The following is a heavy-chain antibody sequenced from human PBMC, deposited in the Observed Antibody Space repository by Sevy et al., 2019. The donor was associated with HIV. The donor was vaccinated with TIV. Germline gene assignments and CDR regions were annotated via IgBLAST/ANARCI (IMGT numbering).Heavy chain of an antibody. J-gene: IGHJ4*02. V-gene: IGHV3-23*01. CDR2: ISGRSGVTT. D-gene: IGHD3-10*01. CDR3: AKDLLTVAGSFDY. Sequence: GGSLRLSCAASGFMFSNHAMSWVRQAPGKGLEWLSSISGRSGVTTYYANSVNGRFTISRDNSQNTLFLQLSRLRAEDTAIYYCAKDLLTVAGSFDYWGQGTLVTVSS. CDR1: GFMFSNHA.